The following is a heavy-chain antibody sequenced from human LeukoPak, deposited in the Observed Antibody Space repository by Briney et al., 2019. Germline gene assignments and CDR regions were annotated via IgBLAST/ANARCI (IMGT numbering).Heavy chain of an antibody. D-gene: IGHD1-26*01. CDR2: IRYDGSNK. CDR1: GFTFSSYG. J-gene: IGHJ5*02. Sequence: GGSLRLSCAASGFTFSSYGMHWVRQAPGKGLEWVAFIRYDGSNKYYADSVKGRFTISRDNSKNTLYLRMNSLRAEDTAVYYCARAPKFRLVGVPKGPFDPWGQGTLVTVSS. CDR3: ARAPKFRLVGVPKGPFDP. V-gene: IGHV3-30*02.